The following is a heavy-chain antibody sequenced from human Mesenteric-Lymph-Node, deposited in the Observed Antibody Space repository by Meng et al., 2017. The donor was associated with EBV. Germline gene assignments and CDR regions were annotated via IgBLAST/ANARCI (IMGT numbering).Heavy chain of an antibody. Sequence: VPLVQSGPEVKKPGASVKVSCQASGYTFTDYGFTWVRQAPGQGLEWMGWISPYNGHTNYPQKFQDRVTMTTDISTSTAYMELRSLRSDDTAVYYCARDGLRFFHSGTYAGGYWGQGTLVTVSS. J-gene: IGHJ4*02. CDR2: ISPYNGHT. CDR3: ARDGLRFFHSGTYAGGY. V-gene: IGHV1-18*01. D-gene: IGHD3-10*01. CDR1: GYTFTDYG.